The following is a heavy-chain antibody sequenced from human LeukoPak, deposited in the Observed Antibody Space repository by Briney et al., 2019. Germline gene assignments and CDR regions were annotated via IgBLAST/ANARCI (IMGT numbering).Heavy chain of an antibody. D-gene: IGHD1-26*01. Sequence: GGSLRLSCAASGFSFSNYGMHWVRQAPGKGLEWVAVIWDDGSYKYYADSVKGRFTISRDNSKNTLYLQTTSLRAADTAVYYCAKPTSGSGSFLIDYWGQGTLVTVSS. CDR3: AKPTSGSGSFLIDY. V-gene: IGHV3-33*06. CDR2: IWDDGSYK. J-gene: IGHJ4*02. CDR1: GFSFSNYG.